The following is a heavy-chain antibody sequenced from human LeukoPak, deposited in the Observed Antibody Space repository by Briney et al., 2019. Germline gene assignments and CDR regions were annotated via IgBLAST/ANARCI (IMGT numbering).Heavy chain of an antibody. J-gene: IGHJ4*02. CDR2: ISGSGGST. V-gene: IGHV3-23*01. D-gene: IGHD3-3*01. CDR1: GFTFSSYA. CDR3: AKLSGDFWSGYHRNFDY. Sequence: GGSLRLSCAASGFTFSSYAISWVRQAPGKGLEWVSAISGSGGSTYYADSVKGRFTISRDNSKNTLYLQMNSLRAEDTAVYYCAKLSGDFWSGYHRNFDYWGQGTLVTVSS.